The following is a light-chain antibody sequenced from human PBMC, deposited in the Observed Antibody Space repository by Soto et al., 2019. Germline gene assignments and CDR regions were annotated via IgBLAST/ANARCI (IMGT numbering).Light chain of an antibody. V-gene: IGLV1-36*01. Sequence: QSVLTQPPSVSEAPRQRVTISCSGSSSNIGNNAVNWYQQLPGKAPKLLIYYDDLLPSGVSDRFSGSKSGTSASLAISGLXXXXXXXYYCAAWDDSLNGPVFGGGTQLTVL. CDR3: AAWDDSLNGPV. J-gene: IGLJ7*01. CDR2: YDD. CDR1: SSNIGNNA.